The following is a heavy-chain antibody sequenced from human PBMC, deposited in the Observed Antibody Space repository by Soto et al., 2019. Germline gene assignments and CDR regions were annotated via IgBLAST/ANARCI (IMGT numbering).Heavy chain of an antibody. CDR2: ISGSGGST. CDR3: AKAIGGAKWFDP. CDR1: GFTFSSYA. D-gene: IGHD1-26*01. J-gene: IGHJ5*02. Sequence: PGGSLRLSCASSGFTFSSYAMSWVRRAPGKGLEWVSAISGSGGSTYYADSVKGRFTISRDNSKNTLYLQMNSLRAEDTAVYYCAKAIGGAKWFDPWGQGTLVTVSS. V-gene: IGHV3-23*01.